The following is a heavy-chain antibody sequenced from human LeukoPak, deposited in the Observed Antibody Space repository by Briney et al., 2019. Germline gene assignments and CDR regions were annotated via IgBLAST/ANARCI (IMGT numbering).Heavy chain of an antibody. J-gene: IGHJ6*02. CDR2: IRQDGAEK. V-gene: IGHV3-7*01. CDR1: GFTFSNHW. CDR3: ARDYYGMDV. Sequence: GGSLRLSCAASGFTFSNHWMSWVRQAPGKGLEWVANIRQDGAEKYYLDSVKGRFTISRDNSKNTLYLQMNSLRAEDTAVCYCARDYYGMDVWGQGTTVTVSS.